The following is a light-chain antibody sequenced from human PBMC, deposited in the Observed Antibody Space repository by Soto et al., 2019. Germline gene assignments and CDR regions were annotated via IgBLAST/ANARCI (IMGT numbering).Light chain of an antibody. J-gene: IGLJ2*01. Sequence: QSVLTQPASVSGSPGQSITISCTGTSSDVGGYNYVSWYQHHPGKAPKLMIFDVTTRPSGVSNRFSGSKSGNTASLTISGLQAEDEAAYYCSSYTSSSTLVVFGGGTKLTVL. V-gene: IGLV2-14*03. CDR2: DVT. CDR3: SSYTSSSTLVV. CDR1: SSDVGGYNY.